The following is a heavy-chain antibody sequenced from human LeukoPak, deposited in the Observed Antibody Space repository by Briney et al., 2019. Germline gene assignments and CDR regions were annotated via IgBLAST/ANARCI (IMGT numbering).Heavy chain of an antibody. D-gene: IGHD2-2*01. Sequence: GGSLRLSCAASGFTFSDYYMSWIRQAPGKGLEWVSYISTSGNYIKDADSVKGRFTISRDNAKIQLYLQMNSLRDEDTAVYYCARGPYCSSTSCPPPLYSMDVWGQGTTVTVSS. CDR2: ISTSGNYI. CDR3: ARGPYCSSTSCPPPLYSMDV. J-gene: IGHJ6*02. V-gene: IGHV3-11*06. CDR1: GFTFSDYY.